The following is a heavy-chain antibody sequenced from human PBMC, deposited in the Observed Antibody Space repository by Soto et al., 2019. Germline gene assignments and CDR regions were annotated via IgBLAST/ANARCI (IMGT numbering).Heavy chain of an antibody. J-gene: IGHJ4*02. CDR1: GHTLTELS. Sequence: QVQLLQSGAEVKKPGASVKVSCKVSGHTLTELSMHWVRQAPGRGLEWMGGFDPEDGETIFAQKFQGRVTMTEDTSPDSPYMELTSLRSEDTAVYYCAAGGTRWLHSPFDYWGQGTLVTISS. D-gene: IGHD1-1*01. CDR3: AAGGTRWLHSPFDY. CDR2: FDPEDGET. V-gene: IGHV1-24*01.